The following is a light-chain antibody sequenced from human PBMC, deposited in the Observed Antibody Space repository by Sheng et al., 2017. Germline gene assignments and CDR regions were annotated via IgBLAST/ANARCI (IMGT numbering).Light chain of an antibody. CDR3: QQFNSYPPWT. V-gene: IGKV1-6*01. Sequence: AIQMTQSPSSLSASVGDRVTITCRASQGIRNDLGWYQQKPGKAPRLLIYAASTLQSGVPSRFSGSGSGTDFTLTISSLQPEDFATYYCQQFNSYPPWTFGQGTKVEIK. CDR2: AAS. CDR1: QGIRND. J-gene: IGKJ1*01.